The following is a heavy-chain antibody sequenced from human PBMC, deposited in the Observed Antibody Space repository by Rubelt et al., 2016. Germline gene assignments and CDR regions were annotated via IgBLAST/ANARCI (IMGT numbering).Heavy chain of an antibody. CDR3: ARSAAGNFDY. D-gene: IGHD6-13*01. J-gene: IGHJ4*02. Sequence: IRQPPGKGLEWIGSIYYSGSTYYNPSLKSRVTISVDTSKNQFSLKLSSVTAADTAVYYCARSAAGNFDYWGQGTLVTVSS. CDR2: IYYSGST. V-gene: IGHV4-39*01.